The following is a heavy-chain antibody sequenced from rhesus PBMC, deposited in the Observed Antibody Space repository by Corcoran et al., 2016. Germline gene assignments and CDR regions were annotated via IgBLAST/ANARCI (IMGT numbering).Heavy chain of an antibody. J-gene: IGHJ6*01. Sequence: QVQLQESGPGVVKPSETLSLTCAVSGGSISSGYDWSWIRQLPGKGLVWIGNIYGSSGSTTHNPSLQNVVTISKDASKNQFSLMLSCVTAADTAVYYCAGEGAGTPHYGLDSWGQGVVVTVSS. CDR1: GGSISSGYD. CDR2: IYGSSGST. D-gene: IGHD1-1*01. V-gene: IGHV4-76*01. CDR3: AGEGAGTPHYGLDS.